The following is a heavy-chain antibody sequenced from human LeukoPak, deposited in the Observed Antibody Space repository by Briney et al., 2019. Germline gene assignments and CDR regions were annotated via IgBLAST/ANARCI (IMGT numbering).Heavy chain of an antibody. CDR1: GGFISSYY. D-gene: IGHD5-18*01. J-gene: IGHJ3*02. Sequence: SETLSLTCTVSGGFISSYYWSWIRQPTGEGLEWNGYIYYSGSTYYNPSLKSRVTISVDTPNNQFSLKLSSVTAADTAVYYCARRVGHSYGVTGAGAFDMWGQGTMVTVSS. CDR3: ARRVGHSYGVTGAGAFDM. CDR2: IYYSGST. V-gene: IGHV4-59*01.